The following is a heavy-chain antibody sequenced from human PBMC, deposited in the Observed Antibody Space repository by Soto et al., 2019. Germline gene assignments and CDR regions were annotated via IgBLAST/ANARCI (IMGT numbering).Heavy chain of an antibody. CDR3: ARDQSELPDYYYYMDV. CDR1: GFTFSSYG. D-gene: IGHD1-7*01. J-gene: IGHJ6*03. CDR2: IWYDGSNK. V-gene: IGHV3-33*01. Sequence: GGSLRLSCAASGFTFSSYGMHWVRQAPGKGLEWVAVIWYDGSNKYYADSVKGRFTISRDNSKNTLYLQMNSLRAEDTAVYYCARDQSELPDYYYYMDVWGKGTTVTVSS.